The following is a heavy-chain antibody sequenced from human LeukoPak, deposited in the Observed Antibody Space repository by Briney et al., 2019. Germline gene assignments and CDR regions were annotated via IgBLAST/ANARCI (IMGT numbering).Heavy chain of an antibody. J-gene: IGHJ4*02. V-gene: IGHV3-23*01. D-gene: IGHD4-17*01. CDR2: TSSSGEST. Sequence: PGGSLTLTRLASRCTLIKYAMNWVRQPPYRGREGVSTTSSSGESTYDADSVKGRFTISRDNSKNSLYLQMNNVRVEDTAVYYCAKGPRPDITVTHTVENWGQGTLVTVSS. CDR1: RCTLIKYA. CDR3: AKGPRPDITVTHTVEN.